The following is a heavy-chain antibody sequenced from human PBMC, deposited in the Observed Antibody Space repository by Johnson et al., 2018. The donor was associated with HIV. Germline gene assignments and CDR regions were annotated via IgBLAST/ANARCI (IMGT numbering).Heavy chain of an antibody. Sequence: MQLVESGGGVVQPGRSLRLSCVDSGVSFSSYWMSWVRQAPGKGLEWVSSISGGSTGYADSVKGRFTISRDNAKNSLYLQMNSLRAEDTALYYCARALRVVVVAATFDAFDIWGQGTMVTVSS. CDR3: ARALRVVVVAATFDAFDI. J-gene: IGHJ3*02. CDR2: ISGGST. D-gene: IGHD2-15*01. V-gene: IGHV3-20*04. CDR1: GVSFSSYW.